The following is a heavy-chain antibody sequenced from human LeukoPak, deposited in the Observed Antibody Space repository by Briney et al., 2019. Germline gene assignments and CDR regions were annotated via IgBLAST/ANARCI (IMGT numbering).Heavy chain of an antibody. CDR1: GYTFTGYY. D-gene: IGHD5-24*01. V-gene: IGHV1-2*02. Sequence: ASVRVSCKASGYTFTGYYRHWVRQAPGQGPEWMGWINPTSGGTNYAQKFQGRVTMTSDTSITTAYMELSGLRPDDTAVYYCAKDVTPGDNVNDSWGQGTLVTVSS. CDR2: INPTSGGT. CDR3: AKDVTPGDNVNDS. J-gene: IGHJ4*02.